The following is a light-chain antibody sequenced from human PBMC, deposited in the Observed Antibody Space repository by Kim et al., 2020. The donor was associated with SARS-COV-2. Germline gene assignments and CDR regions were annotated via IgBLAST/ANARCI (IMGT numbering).Light chain of an antibody. Sequence: SELTQDPAVSVALGQTVRITCQGDSLRSFYATWYQQKPGQAPILVIYGKNNRPSGIPDRFSGSSSGNTASLTITGTQAGDEADYYCNSRDTNDNVLFGGG. CDR1: SLRSFY. CDR2: GKN. J-gene: IGLJ2*01. V-gene: IGLV3-19*01. CDR3: NSRDTNDNVL.